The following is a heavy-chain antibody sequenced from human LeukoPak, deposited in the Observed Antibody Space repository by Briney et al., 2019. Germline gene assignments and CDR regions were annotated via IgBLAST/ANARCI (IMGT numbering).Heavy chain of an antibody. CDR1: GGSINSSSYY. J-gene: IGHJ6*03. V-gene: IGHV4-39*07. CDR3: ARERGGDPIYYYYMDV. Sequence: SETLSLTCAASGGSINSSSYYWGWIRQPPGKGLEWIGTIYNSGSTYYNASLESRVTISVDTSKNQFSLKLSSVTAADTAVYYCARERGGDPIYYYYMDVWGKGTTVTVSS. CDR2: IYNSGST.